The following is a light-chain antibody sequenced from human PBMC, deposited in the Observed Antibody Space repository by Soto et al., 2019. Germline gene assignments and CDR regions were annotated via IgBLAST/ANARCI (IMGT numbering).Light chain of an antibody. J-gene: IGKJ5*01. CDR2: AAS. CDR3: QQTDSFPIT. CDR1: QGISNF. Sequence: IQLPQSPSSLSASVENRVPIPCRASQGISNFLAWYQQKPGKAPKLLIYAASTLQSGVPSRFSGSGSGTDFTLTISSLQPEDFGTYYCQQTDSFPITFGQGTRLEI. V-gene: IGKV1-9*01.